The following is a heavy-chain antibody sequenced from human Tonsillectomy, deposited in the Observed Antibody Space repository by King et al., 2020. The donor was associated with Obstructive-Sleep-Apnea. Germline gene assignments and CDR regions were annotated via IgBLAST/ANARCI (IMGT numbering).Heavy chain of an antibody. CDR2: IFYSGRT. CDR3: ARHPPCLGATCQSDYFDY. Sequence: LQLQESGPGLVKHSETLSLTCTVSGGSISGSCFYWSWIRQPPGKGLEWIGSIFYSGRTYYNPSLKSPVTVSVDTSKNQFSLRLSSVTVADTAVYYCARHPPCLGATCQSDYFDYWGQGTLVTVSS. V-gene: IGHV4-39*01. CDR1: GGSISGSCFY. J-gene: IGHJ4*02. D-gene: IGHD1-26*01.